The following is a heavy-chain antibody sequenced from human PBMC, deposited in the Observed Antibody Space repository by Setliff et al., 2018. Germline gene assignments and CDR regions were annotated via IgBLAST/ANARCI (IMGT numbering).Heavy chain of an antibody. CDR3: ARAPRWGAGKALDY. Sequence: ASVKVSCKASGYSLTDYAVTWVRQAPGQGLEWMGWISGYNGNTNYGQKFQGRVTMTTDSSKNTVYMELKTLRFDDTAFYYCARAPRWGAGKALDYWGQGTLVTVPQ. CDR1: GYSLTDYA. V-gene: IGHV1-18*01. D-gene: IGHD3-16*01. J-gene: IGHJ4*02. CDR2: ISGYNGNT.